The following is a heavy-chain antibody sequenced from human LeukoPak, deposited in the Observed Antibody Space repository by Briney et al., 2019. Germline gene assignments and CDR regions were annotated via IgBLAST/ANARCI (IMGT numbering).Heavy chain of an antibody. V-gene: IGHV1-69*05. J-gene: IGHJ4*02. D-gene: IGHD6-13*01. CDR3: ARADSIAAAVDC. CDR1: GGTFSSYA. CDR2: IIPIFGTA. Sequence: GASVKVSCKASGGTFSSYAISWVRQAPGQGLEWMGGIIPIFGTANYAQKFQGRVTITTDESTSTAYMELSSLRSEDTAVYYCARADSIAAAVDCWGQGTLVTVSS.